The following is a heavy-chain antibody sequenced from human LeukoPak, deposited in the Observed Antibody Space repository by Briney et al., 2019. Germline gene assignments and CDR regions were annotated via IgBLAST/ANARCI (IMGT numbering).Heavy chain of an antibody. J-gene: IGHJ6*02. CDR2: ISAYNGNT. CDR1: GYTFTDYY. CDR3: ASEITSGSYSYLYYYGMDV. V-gene: IGHV1-18*04. D-gene: IGHD1-26*01. Sequence: EASVKVSCKASGYTFTDYYMHWVRQAPGQGLEWMGWISAYNGNTNYAQKLQGGVTMTTDTSTSTAYMELRSLRSDDTAVYYCASEITSGSYSYLYYYGMDVWGQGTTVTVSS.